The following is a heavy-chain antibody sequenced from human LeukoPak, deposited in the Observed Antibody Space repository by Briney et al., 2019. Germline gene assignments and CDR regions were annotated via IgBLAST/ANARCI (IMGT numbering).Heavy chain of an antibody. D-gene: IGHD2-15*01. CDR3: ARVQGSGLFRWY. V-gene: IGHV3-66*01. CDR1: GFTVSSKY. Sequence: PGGSLRLSCAASGFTVSSKYMCWARQAPGKGLEWVSVIYSDTSTYYADSVKGRFTISRDNSKNTLYLQMNSLRAEDTGVYYCARVQGSGLFRWYWGQGTLVTVSS. J-gene: IGHJ4*02. CDR2: IYSDTST.